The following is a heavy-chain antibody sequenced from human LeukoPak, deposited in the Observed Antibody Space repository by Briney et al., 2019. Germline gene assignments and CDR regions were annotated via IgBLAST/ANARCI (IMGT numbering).Heavy chain of an antibody. CDR1: GFTFSSYW. CDR3: ARAGYSSGWYRGKYYYYGMDV. Sequence: GGSLRLSCAASGFTFSSYWMNWARQAPGKGLEWVASINHNGNVNYYVDSVKGRFTISRDNAKNSLYLQMSNLRAEDTAVYYCARAGYSSGWYRGKYYYYGMDVWGQGTTVTVSS. D-gene: IGHD6-19*01. CDR2: INHNGNVN. V-gene: IGHV3-7*03. J-gene: IGHJ6*02.